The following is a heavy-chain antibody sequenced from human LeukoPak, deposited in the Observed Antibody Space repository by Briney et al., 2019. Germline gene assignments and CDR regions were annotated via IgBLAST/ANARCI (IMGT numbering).Heavy chain of an antibody. D-gene: IGHD6-19*01. CDR1: GGSISSYY. CDR3: ARGAGWYNY. V-gene: IGHV4-59*01. Sequence: KPAETLSLTCTVSGGSISSYYWSWIRQPPGKGLEWIGYIYYSGSTNYNPSLKSRVTISVDTSKNQFSLKMNSMTAADTAVYFCARGAGWYNYWGQGTLVTVSS. CDR2: IYYSGST. J-gene: IGHJ4*02.